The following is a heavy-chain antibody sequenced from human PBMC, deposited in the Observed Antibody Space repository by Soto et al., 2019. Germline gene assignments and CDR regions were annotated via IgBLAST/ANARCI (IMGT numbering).Heavy chain of an antibody. CDR1: SESFSGNY. J-gene: IGHJ4*02. D-gene: IGHD2-15*01. CDR2: KXHRGNX. Sequence: XXTLSLTCATSSESFSGNYWSWVRQPPGKGLEWIGEKXHRGNXVYNTYIRGRXXISLDMSXXXFSPRLSFVTAADSAVYYCARGDQKIVDASEYWGPGTLVTVSS. CDR3: ARGDQKIVDASEY. V-gene: IGHV4-34*01.